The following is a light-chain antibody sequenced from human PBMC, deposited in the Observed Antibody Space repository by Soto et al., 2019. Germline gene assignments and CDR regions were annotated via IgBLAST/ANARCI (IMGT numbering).Light chain of an antibody. CDR1: SRDIGVYKY. Sequence: QSALTQPASVSGSLGQSITISCSGSSRDIGVYKYVSWYQQYPGKAPKLIIFDVSNRPSGVSDRFSGSKSGSTASLTISGLQAEDEADYYCAAWDDSLNAVVFGGGTKLTVL. CDR3: AAWDDSLNAVV. V-gene: IGLV2-14*03. CDR2: DVS. J-gene: IGLJ2*01.